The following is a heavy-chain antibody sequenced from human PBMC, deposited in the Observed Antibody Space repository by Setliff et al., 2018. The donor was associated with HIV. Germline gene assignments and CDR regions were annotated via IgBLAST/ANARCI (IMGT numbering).Heavy chain of an antibody. CDR3: ARGRGTAMVNRYWFDP. V-gene: IGHV4-59*12. J-gene: IGHJ5*02. CDR1: GGSISSYY. CDR2: IYYSGTT. Sequence: PSETLSLTCTVSGGSISSYYWSWIRQPPGKGLEWIGYIYYSGTTNYNPSLKSRVTISVDTSKNQFSLKLSSVTAADTAVYYCARGRGTAMVNRYWFDPWGQGTLVTVSS. D-gene: IGHD5-18*01.